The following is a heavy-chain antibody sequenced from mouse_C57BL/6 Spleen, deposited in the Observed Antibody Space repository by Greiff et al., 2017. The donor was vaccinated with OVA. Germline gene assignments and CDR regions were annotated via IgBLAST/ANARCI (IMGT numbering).Heavy chain of an antibody. CDR2: INPNYGTT. D-gene: IGHD2-3*01. CDR1: GYSFTDYN. V-gene: IGHV1-39*01. J-gene: IGHJ3*01. Sequence: VQLKESGPELVKPGASVKISCKASGYSFTDYNMNWVKQSNGKSLEWIGVINPNYGTTSYNQKFKGKATLTVDKSSSTAYMQLNSLTSEDSAVYYCARPVYDGPAGFAYWGQGTLVTVSA. CDR3: ARPVYDGPAGFAY.